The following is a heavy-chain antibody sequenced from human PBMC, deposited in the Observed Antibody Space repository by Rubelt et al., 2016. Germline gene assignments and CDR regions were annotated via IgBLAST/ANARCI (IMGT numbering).Heavy chain of an antibody. CDR1: GFSFNDYA. J-gene: IGHJ3*02. CDR2: ISGSGSSN. V-gene: IGHV3-23*04. Sequence: EVHLVESGGVEVQPGGSLRLSCAASGFSFNDYAMHWVRQPPGKGLEWVSTISGSGSSNYHADSAKGRFTISREKSKNTLNLQMNSLRAEDTALYYCATLPSALAIWGQGTMDIVS. CDR3: ATLPSALAI.